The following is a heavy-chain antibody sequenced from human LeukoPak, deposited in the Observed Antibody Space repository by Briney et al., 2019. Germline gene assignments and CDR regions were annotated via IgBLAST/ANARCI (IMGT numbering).Heavy chain of an antibody. D-gene: IGHD3-22*01. V-gene: IGHV3-66*01. Sequence: GGSLRLSCAVSGFTFSSYAMSWVRQAPGKGLEWVSVIYSGGNTYYADSVKGRFTISKDNSKNTLYLQMNSLRAEDTAVYYCAVNYYDSSGSYFNYFDYWGQGTLVTVSS. CDR2: IYSGGNT. J-gene: IGHJ4*02. CDR1: GFTFSSYA. CDR3: AVNYYDSSGSYFNYFDY.